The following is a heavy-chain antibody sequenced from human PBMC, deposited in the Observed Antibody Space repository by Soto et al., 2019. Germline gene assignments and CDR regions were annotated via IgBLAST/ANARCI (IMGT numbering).Heavy chain of an antibody. D-gene: IGHD3-10*02. CDR3: ARCSPPGYYYMDV. J-gene: IGHJ6*03. V-gene: IGHV4-31*03. CDR1: GGTISSGVYY. Sequence: QVQLQESGPGLVKPSQTLYLTGTVSGGTISSGVYYWTWVRQPPGKGLEWIGYIHYSRRTFYNPAFESRVIISLDTSEKQFSLKLTSVTAAYTAVYYCARCSPPGYYYMDVWGKGTSVTVAS. CDR2: IHYSRRT.